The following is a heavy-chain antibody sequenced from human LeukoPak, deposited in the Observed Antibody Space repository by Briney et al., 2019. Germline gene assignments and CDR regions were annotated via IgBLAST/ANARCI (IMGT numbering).Heavy chain of an antibody. D-gene: IGHD1-1*01. CDR2: ISGSGDDT. CDR3: ARDPRTVRI. V-gene: IGHV3-11*05. Sequence: GGSLRLSCAASGFTFTDSYMTWVRQAPGKGLEWLSYISGSGDDTNYADSVRGRFTISRDNAKKSLYMQMNSLRGEDTAVYYCARDPRTVRIWGQGTLVTVSS. J-gene: IGHJ4*02. CDR1: GFTFTDSY.